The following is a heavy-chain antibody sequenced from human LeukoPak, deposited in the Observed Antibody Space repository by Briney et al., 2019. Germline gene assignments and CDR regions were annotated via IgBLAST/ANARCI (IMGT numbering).Heavy chain of an antibody. CDR2: IYWDDDK. CDR3: AHRGGCSGGSCYGDAFDI. D-gene: IGHD2-15*01. Sequence: SGPTLVKPTQTLTLTCTFSGFSLSTRGVGVGWIRQPPGKALEWLALIYWDDDKRYSPSLKSRLTITKDTSKNQVVLTMTNMDPVDTATYYCAHRGGCSGGSCYGDAFDIWGQGTMVTVSS. V-gene: IGHV2-5*02. CDR1: GFSLSTRGVG. J-gene: IGHJ3*02.